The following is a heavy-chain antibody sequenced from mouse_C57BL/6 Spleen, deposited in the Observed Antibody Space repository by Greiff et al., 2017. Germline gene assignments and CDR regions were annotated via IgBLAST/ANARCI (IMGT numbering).Heavy chain of an antibody. CDR3: ASRDYDYDGVAY. CDR1: GYTFTSYG. V-gene: IGHV1-81*01. D-gene: IGHD2-4*01. CDR2: IYPRSGNT. J-gene: IGHJ3*01. Sequence: VQVVESGAELARPGASVKLSCKASGYTFTSYGISWVKQRTGQGLEWIGEIYPRSGNTYYNEKFKGKATLTADKSSSTAYMELRSLTSEDSAVYFCASRDYDYDGVAYWGQGTLVTVSA.